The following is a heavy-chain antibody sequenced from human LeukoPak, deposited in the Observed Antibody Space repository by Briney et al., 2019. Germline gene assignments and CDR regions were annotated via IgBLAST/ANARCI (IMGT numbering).Heavy chain of an antibody. D-gene: IGHD1-7*01. Sequence: ASVKVSCKASGGTFSSYAISWVRQAPGQGLEWMGGIIPIFGTANYAQKFQGRVTITTDESTSTAYMELSSLRSEDTAVYYCARVKCEYNWNSGTYDYWGQGTLVTVSS. V-gene: IGHV1-69*05. CDR2: IIPIFGTA. CDR3: ARVKCEYNWNSGTYDY. J-gene: IGHJ4*02. CDR1: GGTFSSYA.